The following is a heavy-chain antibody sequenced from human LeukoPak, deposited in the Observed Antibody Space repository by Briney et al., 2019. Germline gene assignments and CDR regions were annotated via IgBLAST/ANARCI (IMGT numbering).Heavy chain of an antibody. CDR3: ARGDLYSSSWYN. V-gene: IGHV4-30-4*08. D-gene: IGHD6-13*01. Sequence: SETLSLTCTVSGGSISSGDNYWSWTRQPPGKGLEWIGYIYYSGSTYYNPSLKSRVTISVDTSKNQFSLKLSSMSAADTAVYYCARGDLYSSSWYNWGQGTLVTVSS. CDR2: IYYSGST. J-gene: IGHJ4*02. CDR1: GGSISSGDNY.